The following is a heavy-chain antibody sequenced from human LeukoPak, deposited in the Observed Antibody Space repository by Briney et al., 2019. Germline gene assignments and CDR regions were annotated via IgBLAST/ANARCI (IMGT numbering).Heavy chain of an antibody. CDR2: INPNNGSL. D-gene: IGHD1-1*01. CDR3: ARSDHSSWNAFDI. J-gene: IGHJ3*02. V-gene: IGHV1-8*03. CDR1: GYTFGSED. Sequence: ASVTVSCMASGYTFGSEDSNWVRQPGGRGGEWMGWINPNNGSLGYAQKFQGRVTITRNTPISTAYMELSSLTSEDTAVYYCARSDHSSWNAFDIWGQGTMVTVSS.